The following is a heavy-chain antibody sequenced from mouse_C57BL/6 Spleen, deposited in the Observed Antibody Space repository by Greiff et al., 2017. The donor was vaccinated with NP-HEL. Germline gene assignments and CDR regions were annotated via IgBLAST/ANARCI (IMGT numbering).Heavy chain of an antibody. J-gene: IGHJ1*03. V-gene: IGHV1-50*01. CDR3: AKRGDGYYGGYFDV. CDR2: IDPSDSYT. D-gene: IGHD2-3*01. CDR1: GYTFTSYW. Sequence: VQLKQPGAELVKPGASVKLSCKASGYTFTSYWMQWVKQRPGQGLEWIGEIDPSDSYTNYNQKFKGKATLTVDTSSSTAYMQLSSLRSEDSAVYYCAKRGDGYYGGYFDVWGTGTTVTVSS.